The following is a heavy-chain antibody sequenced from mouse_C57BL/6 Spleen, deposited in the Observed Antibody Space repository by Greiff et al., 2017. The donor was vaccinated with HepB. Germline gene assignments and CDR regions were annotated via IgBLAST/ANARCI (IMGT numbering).Heavy chain of an antibody. V-gene: IGHV1-9*01. CDR2: ILPGSGST. Sequence: QVQLQQSGAELMKPGASVKLSCKATGYTFTGYWIEWVKQRPGHGLEWIGEILPGSGSTNYNEKFKGKATFTADTSSNTAYMQLSSLTTEDSAIYYCARDWAYYGSSYEWYFDVWGTGTTVTVSS. D-gene: IGHD1-1*01. J-gene: IGHJ1*03. CDR3: ARDWAYYGSSYEWYFDV. CDR1: GYTFTGYW.